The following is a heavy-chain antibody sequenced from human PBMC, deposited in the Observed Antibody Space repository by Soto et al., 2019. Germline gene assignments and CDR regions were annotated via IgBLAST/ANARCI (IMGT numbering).Heavy chain of an antibody. CDR2: INSDGSST. J-gene: IGHJ3*02. Sequence: GGSLSLSCAASGFTFSSYWMHWVRQAPGKGLVWVSRINSDGSSTSYADSVKGRFTISRDNAKNTLYLQMNSLRAEDTAVYYCAREGVGRAFDIWGQGTMVTVSS. D-gene: IGHD1-26*01. CDR1: GFTFSSYW. V-gene: IGHV3-74*01. CDR3: AREGVGRAFDI.